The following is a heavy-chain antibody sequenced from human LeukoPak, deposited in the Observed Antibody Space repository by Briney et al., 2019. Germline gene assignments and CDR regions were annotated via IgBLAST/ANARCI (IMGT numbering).Heavy chain of an antibody. Sequence: GGSLRLSCAASGFTFSSYGMHWVRQAPGKGLEWVAVISYDGSNKYYADSVKGRFTISRDNSKNTLYLQMNSLRAEDTAVYYCAKDTSSRADYWGQGALVTVSS. V-gene: IGHV3-30*18. CDR1: GFTFSSYG. CDR3: AKDTSSRADY. J-gene: IGHJ4*02. CDR2: ISYDGSNK. D-gene: IGHD3-16*01.